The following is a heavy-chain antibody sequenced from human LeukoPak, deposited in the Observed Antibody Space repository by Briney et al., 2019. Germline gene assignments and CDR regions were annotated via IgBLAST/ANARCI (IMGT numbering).Heavy chain of an antibody. CDR3: ARDEGDYGDYYWFDP. Sequence: SETLSLTCTVSGGSIISYYWSWIRQPPGKGLEWIGYIYYSGNTNYNPSLKSRVSISVDTSKNQFSLKLRSVTAADTAVYYCARDEGDYGDYYWFDPWGQGTLVTVSS. D-gene: IGHD4-17*01. J-gene: IGHJ5*02. CDR2: IYYSGNT. CDR1: GGSIISYY. V-gene: IGHV4-59*01.